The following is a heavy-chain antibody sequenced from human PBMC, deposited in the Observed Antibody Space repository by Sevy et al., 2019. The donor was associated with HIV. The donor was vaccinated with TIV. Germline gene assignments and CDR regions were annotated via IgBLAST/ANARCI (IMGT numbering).Heavy chain of an antibody. CDR2: LSFGCGEI. V-gene: IGHV3-23*01. J-gene: IGHJ4*02. CDR1: GFTFSKYS. Sequence: GGSLRLSCAASGFTFSKYSMSWVRQPPGKGLEWVSTLSFGCGEINYADSVKGRFTISRDNSKSSVYLPMNNLRPEDTAVYYCAREGCTKPHDYWGQGTQVTVSS. CDR3: AREGCTKPHDY. D-gene: IGHD2-8*01.